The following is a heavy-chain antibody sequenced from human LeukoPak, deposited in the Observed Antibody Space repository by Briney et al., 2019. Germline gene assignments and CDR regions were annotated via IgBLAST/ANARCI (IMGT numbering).Heavy chain of an antibody. CDR2: ISAYNGNT. J-gene: IGHJ4*02. D-gene: IGHD3-10*01. V-gene: IGHV1-18*01. CDR3: ARDYYYGSADY. CDR1: GYTFTSYG. Sequence: ASVKVSCKASGYTFTSYGISWVREAPGQGLEWMGWISAYNGNTNYAQKLQGRVTMTTDTSTSTAYMELRSLRSEDTAVYYCARDYYYGSADYWGQGTLVTVSS.